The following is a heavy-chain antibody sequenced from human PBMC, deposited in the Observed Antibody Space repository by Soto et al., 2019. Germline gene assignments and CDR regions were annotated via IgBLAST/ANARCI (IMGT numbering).Heavy chain of an antibody. CDR1: GFTFSSYG. V-gene: IGHV3-33*01. D-gene: IGHD1-26*01. Sequence: QVQLVESGGGVVQPGRSLRLSCAASGFTFSSYGMHWVRQAPGKGLEWVAVIWYDGRNKYYADSVKGRFTISRDNSKNTLYLQMNSLRAEDTAVYYCARDPPTSPWAFDYWGQGTLVTVSS. CDR2: IWYDGRNK. CDR3: ARDPPTSPWAFDY. J-gene: IGHJ4*02.